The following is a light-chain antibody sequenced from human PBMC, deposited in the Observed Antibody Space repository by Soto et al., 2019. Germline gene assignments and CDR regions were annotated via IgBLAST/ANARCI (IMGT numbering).Light chain of an antibody. CDR2: GAS. CDR1: QSVSSN. CDR3: KQYNDWIT. J-gene: IGKJ5*01. V-gene: IGKV3D-15*01. Sequence: IGMTQSPATLYVSTGERATLSCRASQSVSSNLAWYQHKPGQAPRLLIYGASTRATGTPARFSGSGSGTVFILSNSSLQSKAFEVYYCKQYNDWITFGQGTRLEI.